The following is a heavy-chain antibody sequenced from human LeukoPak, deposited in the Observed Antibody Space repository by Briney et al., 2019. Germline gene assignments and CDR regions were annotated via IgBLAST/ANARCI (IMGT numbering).Heavy chain of an antibody. CDR2: ISAYNGNT. J-gene: IGHJ5*02. CDR3: ARDPTRWSSGLDWFDP. CDR1: GYTFTSYG. V-gene: IGHV1-18*01. D-gene: IGHD6-19*01. Sequence: ASVKVSCKASGYTFTSYGISWVRQAPGQGLEWMGWISAYNGNTNYAQKLQGRVTMTTDTSTSTAYMELRSLRSDDTAVYYCARDPTRWSSGLDWFDPWGQGTLVTVSS.